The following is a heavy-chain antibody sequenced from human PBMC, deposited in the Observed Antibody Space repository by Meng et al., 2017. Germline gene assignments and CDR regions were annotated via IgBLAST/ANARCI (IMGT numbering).Heavy chain of an antibody. Sequence: LGSVGPGVKKPGSWEEACCKSSGCTFSSYAISWVRQVPGQGLEWMGGIIPIFGTANYAQKFQGRVTITADESTSTAYMELSSLRSEDTAVYYCARESWFDPWGQGTLVTVSS. V-gene: IGHV1-69*01. CDR2: IIPIFGTA. CDR3: ARESWFDP. J-gene: IGHJ5*02. CDR1: GCTFSSYA.